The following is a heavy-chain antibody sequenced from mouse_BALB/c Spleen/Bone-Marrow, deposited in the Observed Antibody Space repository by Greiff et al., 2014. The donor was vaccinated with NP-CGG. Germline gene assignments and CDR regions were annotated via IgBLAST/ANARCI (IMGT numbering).Heavy chain of an antibody. D-gene: IGHD1-1*01. CDR3: ASYYYGSSGFAY. J-gene: IGHJ3*01. CDR2: IDPANGNT. CDR1: GFNIKDTY. V-gene: IGHV14-3*02. Sequence: EVQLQQSGAELVKPGASVKLSCTASGFNIKDTYMHWVKQRPEQGLEWIGRIDPANGNTKYDPKFQSKATITADTSSNTAYLQLSSLTSEDTAVYYCASYYYGSSGFAYWGQGTLVTVSA.